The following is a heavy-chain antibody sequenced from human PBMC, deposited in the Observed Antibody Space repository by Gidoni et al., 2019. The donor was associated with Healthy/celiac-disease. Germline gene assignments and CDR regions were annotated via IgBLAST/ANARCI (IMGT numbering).Heavy chain of an antibody. D-gene: IGHD6-19*01. Sequence: QVQLQQWGAGLLKPSETLSLTCAVYGGSFSGYYWSWIRQPPGKGLEWIWEINHSGSTNYNPSLKSRVTISVDTSKNQFSLKLSSVTAADTAVYYCAHLAVAGYYYYYGMDVWGQGTTVTVSS. V-gene: IGHV4-34*01. CDR1: GGSFSGYY. CDR3: AHLAVAGYYYYYGMDV. CDR2: INHSGST. J-gene: IGHJ6*02.